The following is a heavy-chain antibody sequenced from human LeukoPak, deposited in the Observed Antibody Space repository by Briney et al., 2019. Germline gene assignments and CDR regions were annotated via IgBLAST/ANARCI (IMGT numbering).Heavy chain of an antibody. Sequence: SETLSLTCAVSGDSFSSHYWTWIQQPPGRGLEWIGYISYIGTTNYNPSLKGRVTISIDTSKNQFSLKLSSVTTADTAVYYCARDLVTVTKGFDIWGLGTRVSVSS. CDR1: GDSFSSHY. CDR2: ISYIGTT. D-gene: IGHD4-17*01. CDR3: ARDLVTVTKGFDI. V-gene: IGHV4-59*11. J-gene: IGHJ3*02.